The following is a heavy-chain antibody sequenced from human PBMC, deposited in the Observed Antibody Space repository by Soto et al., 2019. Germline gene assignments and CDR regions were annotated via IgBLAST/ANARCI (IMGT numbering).Heavy chain of an antibody. CDR1: GASISNYF. CDR3: AFQLGGGSFIPH. D-gene: IGHD2-15*01. Sequence: SETLSLTCTVSGASISNYFWSWIRQPPGQGLEWIGYIHYSGSTNYNSSLKIRVTISVDTSKNQFSLKLSSVTAADTAVYYCAFQLGGGSFIPHWGQGTLVTVSS. J-gene: IGHJ4*02. CDR2: IHYSGST. V-gene: IGHV4-59*08.